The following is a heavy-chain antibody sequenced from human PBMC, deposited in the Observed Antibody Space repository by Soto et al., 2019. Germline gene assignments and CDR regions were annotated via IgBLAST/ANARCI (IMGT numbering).Heavy chain of an antibody. V-gene: IGHV3-72*01. CDR1: GFIFSDHY. D-gene: IGHD1-26*01. J-gene: IGHJ4*02. Sequence: VQLVESGGGLVQPGGSLRLSCAASGFIFSDHYMDWVRQAPGKGLEWVGRIKNKANSYTTEYAASVKGRFTSSRDDSKNSLYLQMNRLKTEDTAVYYCTRISLVGATGGRYFDYWGQGTLLTVSS. CDR3: TRISLVGATGGRYFDY. CDR2: IKNKANSYTT.